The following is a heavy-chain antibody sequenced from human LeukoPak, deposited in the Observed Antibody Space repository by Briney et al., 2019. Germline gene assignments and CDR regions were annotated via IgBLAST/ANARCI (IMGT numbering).Heavy chain of an antibody. D-gene: IGHD3-3*01. V-gene: IGHV1-3*01. CDR2: INAGNGKS. CDR3: ARDAARIAVFGVAYYFDY. Sequence: ASVKVSCKASGGTFSSYAISWVRQAPGQRPEWMGWINAGNGKSKFSQKFQGRVIITRDTSASTAYMELSSLRSEDTAVYFCARDAARIAVFGVAYYFDYWGQGTLVTVSS. CDR1: GGTFSSYA. J-gene: IGHJ4*02.